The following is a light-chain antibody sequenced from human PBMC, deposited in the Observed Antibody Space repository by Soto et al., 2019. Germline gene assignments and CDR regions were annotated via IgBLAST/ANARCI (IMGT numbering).Light chain of an antibody. Sequence: EVVLTQSPGTLSVSPGERATLSCRASESVRTSFAWYQQKPGRSPSLLIYGASTRATGLPARFSGSGSGTELTLPISSLQSEDFAVYYCQQYAHWPRTFGQGTKLEF. CDR2: GAS. CDR1: ESVRTS. J-gene: IGKJ1*01. V-gene: IGKV3-15*01. CDR3: QQYAHWPRT.